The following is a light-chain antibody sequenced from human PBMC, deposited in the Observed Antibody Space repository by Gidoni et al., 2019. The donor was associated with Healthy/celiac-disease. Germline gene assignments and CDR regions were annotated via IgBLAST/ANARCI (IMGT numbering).Light chain of an antibody. V-gene: IGKV3-15*01. J-gene: IGKJ1*01. Sequence: EIVMTQSPATLSLSPGERATLSCRASQSISSDLAWYQQTPGPAPSLLIYVASKRATGAPARFSGSGSGTEFTLTISSLQSEDFAVYYCQQYNNWPATFGQGTKVEIK. CDR2: VAS. CDR1: QSISSD. CDR3: QQYNNWPAT.